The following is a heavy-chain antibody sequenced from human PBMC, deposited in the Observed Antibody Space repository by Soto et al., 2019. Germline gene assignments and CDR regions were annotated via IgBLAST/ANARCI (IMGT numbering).Heavy chain of an antibody. CDR3: ARAIPAVFGY. V-gene: IGHV3-48*01. CDR2: ISSSSSTI. Sequence: EVQLVESGGGLVQPGGSLRLSCAASGFTFSSYSMNWVRQAPGKGLEWVSYISSSSSTIYYADSVKGRFTISRDNAKNSLYLQMNSLRAEDTAVYYCARAIPAVFGYWGQGTLVPVSS. J-gene: IGHJ4*02. D-gene: IGHD2-2*02. CDR1: GFTFSSYS.